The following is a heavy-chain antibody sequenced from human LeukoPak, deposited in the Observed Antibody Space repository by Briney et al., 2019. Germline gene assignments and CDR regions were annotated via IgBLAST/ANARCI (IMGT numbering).Heavy chain of an antibody. CDR1: GFTFSSYA. CDR2: ISYDGSNK. V-gene: IGHV3-30-3*01. Sequence: TGGSLRLSCAASGFTFSSYAMHWVRQAPGKGLEWVAVISYDGSNKYYADSVKGRFTTSRDNSKNTLYLQMNSLRAEDTAVYYCATVRTIFGVVDAFDIWGQGTMVTVSS. CDR3: ATVRTIFGVVDAFDI. D-gene: IGHD3-3*01. J-gene: IGHJ3*02.